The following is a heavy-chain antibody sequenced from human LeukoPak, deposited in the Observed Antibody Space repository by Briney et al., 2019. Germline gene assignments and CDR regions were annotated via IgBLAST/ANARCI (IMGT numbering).Heavy chain of an antibody. D-gene: IGHD7-27*01. J-gene: IGHJ3*02. Sequence: PLETLSLTCTVSGGSISNYYWNWIRQPPGKGLEWIGYIYYSGSTNYNPSLKSRITISVDTSKSQFSLKLSSVTAADTAVYYCARGSRGDGAAFDIWGHGTMVTVSS. CDR2: IYYSGST. CDR3: ARGSRGDGAAFDI. CDR1: GGSISNYY. V-gene: IGHV4-59*01.